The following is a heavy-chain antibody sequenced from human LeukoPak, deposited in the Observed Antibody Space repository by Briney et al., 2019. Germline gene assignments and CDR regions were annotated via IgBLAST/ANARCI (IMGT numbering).Heavy chain of an antibody. CDR2: ISSSSSTI. D-gene: IGHD3-22*01. Sequence: PGGSLRLSCAASGFTFSSYSMNWVRQAPGKGLEWVSYISSSSSTIYYADSVKGRFTISRDNAKNSLYPQMNSLSAEDTAVYYCARGYYDSSGTYYFDYWGQGTLVTVSS. V-gene: IGHV3-48*01. CDR3: ARGYYDSSGTYYFDY. CDR1: GFTFSSYS. J-gene: IGHJ4*02.